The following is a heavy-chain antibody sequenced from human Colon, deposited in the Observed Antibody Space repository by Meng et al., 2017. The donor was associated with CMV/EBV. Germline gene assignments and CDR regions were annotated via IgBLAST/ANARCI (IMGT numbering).Heavy chain of an antibody. D-gene: IGHD5-24*01. CDR3: ARAGDDYFDF. CDR2: INPNMGGT. Sequence: KVSCKAYGYTFTGYKIHWVRQAPGQGLEWMGWINPNMGGTTYAQKFRGRVTVTRDTSISTAYMELNSLTSDDTAVYYCARAGDDYFDFWGQGTLVTVSS. J-gene: IGHJ4*02. V-gene: IGHV1-2*02. CDR1: GYTFTGYK.